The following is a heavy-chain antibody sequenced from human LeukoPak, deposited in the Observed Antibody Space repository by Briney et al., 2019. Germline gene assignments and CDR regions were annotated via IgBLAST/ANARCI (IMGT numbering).Heavy chain of an antibody. CDR2: ISYSGGST. J-gene: IGHJ2*01. D-gene: IGHD3-22*01. CDR3: AKELKDSTGPRRIVWYFDL. Sequence: GGSLRPSCAASAFTFSSYAMIWVRQAPGKGLEWVSAISYSGGSTYYPGSVKGRFAVSRDDSKNTLYLQLNSLRFEDTAVYYCAKELKDSTGPRRIVWYFDLWGHGTPVSVSS. V-gene: IGHV3-23*01. CDR1: AFTFSSYA.